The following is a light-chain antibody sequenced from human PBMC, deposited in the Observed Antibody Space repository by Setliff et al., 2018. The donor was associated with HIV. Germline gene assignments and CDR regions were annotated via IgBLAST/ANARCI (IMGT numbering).Light chain of an antibody. Sequence: QSALAQPASVSGSPGRSITISCTGTSSDVGGYTYVSWYQQYPGKAPKLIIYDVSNRPSGVSNRFSGSKPGNTASLTISGLQAEDEADYYCSTYTTFSTVFGGGTKVTVL. CDR1: SSDVGGYTY. CDR2: DVS. J-gene: IGLJ2*01. V-gene: IGLV2-14*01. CDR3: STYTTFSTV.